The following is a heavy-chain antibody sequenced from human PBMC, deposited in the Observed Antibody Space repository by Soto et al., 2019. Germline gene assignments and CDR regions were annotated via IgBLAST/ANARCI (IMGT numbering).Heavy chain of an antibody. CDR2: IKQDGSEK. Sequence: GSLRLSCAASGFTFSSYWMSWVRQAPGKGLEWVANIKQDGSEKYYVDSVKGRFTISRDNAKNSLYLQMNSLRAEDTAVYYCARGYRLVGDYYYYMDVWGKGTTVTVSS. J-gene: IGHJ6*03. V-gene: IGHV3-7*04. CDR3: ARGYRLVGDYYYYMDV. D-gene: IGHD3-16*02. CDR1: GFTFSSYW.